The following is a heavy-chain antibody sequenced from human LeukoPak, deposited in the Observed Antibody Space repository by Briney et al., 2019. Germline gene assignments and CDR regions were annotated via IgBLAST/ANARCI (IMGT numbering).Heavy chain of an antibody. Sequence: PGGSLRLSCAASGFTFSSYAMHWVRQAPGKGLEWVTVISYDGSNKYYADSVKGRFTISRDNSKNTLYLQLNSLRAEDTAVYYCARSDGGGFDYWGQGTLVTVSS. D-gene: IGHD3-10*01. J-gene: IGHJ4*02. V-gene: IGHV3-30*04. CDR1: GFTFSSYA. CDR2: ISYDGSNK. CDR3: ARSDGGGFDY.